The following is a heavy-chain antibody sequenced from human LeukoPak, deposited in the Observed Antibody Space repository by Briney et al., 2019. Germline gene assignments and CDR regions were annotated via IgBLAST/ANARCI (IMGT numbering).Heavy chain of an antibody. D-gene: IGHD3-16*01. J-gene: IGHJ4*02. CDR3: AKSGDYLWDY. Sequence: SETLSLTCAVSGGSISTNNWWSWVRPPPGKGLEWIGEIYHTGSTNHSPSLRSRVTMSIDKSNNQFSLNLNSVTAADTAVYYCAKSGDYLWDYWGQGTLVTVSS. CDR1: GGSISTNNW. V-gene: IGHV4-4*02. CDR2: IYHTGST.